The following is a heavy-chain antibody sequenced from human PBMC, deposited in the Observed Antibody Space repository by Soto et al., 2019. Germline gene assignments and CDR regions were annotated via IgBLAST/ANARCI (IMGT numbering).Heavy chain of an antibody. CDR2: ISSNSSYI. D-gene: IGHD3-16*01. J-gene: IGHJ6*02. Sequence: GGSLRLSCAASGFTFSSYSMNWVRQAPGKGLEWVSCISSNSSYIYYADSVKGRFTISRDNAKNTLYLQMNSLRADDTAVYYCASNYAYAEGYYWYGIDVWGQGTTVTVSS. CDR3: ASNYAYAEGYYWYGIDV. CDR1: GFTFSSYS. V-gene: IGHV3-21*01.